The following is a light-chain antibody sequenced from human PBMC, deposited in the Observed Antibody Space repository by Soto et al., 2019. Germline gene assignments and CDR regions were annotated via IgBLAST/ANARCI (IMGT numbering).Light chain of an antibody. V-gene: IGKV1-5*01. Sequence: DIPMTQSPSTLSASVGDRVTITCRASQSISSWLAWYQQKPGKAPKLLIYDASSLESGVPSRFRGSGSGTEFPLTISSLQPDDFAPYYCQQYNSYSWTFGQGTKVEIK. CDR2: DAS. J-gene: IGKJ1*01. CDR1: QSISSW. CDR3: QQYNSYSWT.